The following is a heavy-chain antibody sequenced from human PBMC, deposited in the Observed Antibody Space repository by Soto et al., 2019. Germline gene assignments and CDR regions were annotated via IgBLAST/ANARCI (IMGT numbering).Heavy chain of an antibody. CDR3: AKDGALVGATSSEHFDY. D-gene: IGHD1-26*01. J-gene: IGHJ4*02. CDR1: GFTFSSYA. Sequence: EVQLLESGGGLVQPGGSLRLSCAASGFTFSSYAMSWVRQAPGKGLEWVSAISGSGGSTYYADSVKGRFTISRDNSKNTLYLQMNSLRAEDTAVYYCAKDGALVGATSSEHFDYWGQGTLVTVSS. CDR2: ISGSGGST. V-gene: IGHV3-23*01.